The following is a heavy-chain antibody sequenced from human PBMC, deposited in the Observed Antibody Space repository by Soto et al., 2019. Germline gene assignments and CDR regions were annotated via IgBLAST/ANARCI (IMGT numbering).Heavy chain of an antibody. V-gene: IGHV3-30-3*01. CDR3: ARDGGECGRTSCYNEIPPDWFGP. D-gene: IGHD2-2*02. J-gene: IGHJ5*02. CDR1: GFTFSAYA. Sequence: GGSLRLSCAASGFTFSAYAMHWVRQAPGKGLEWLAVISYDGSTKFYADTVKGRFTISRGNSKNTLYLQMNSLGAEDSGIYYCARDGGECGRTSCYNEIPPDWFGPWGQGALVTVSS. CDR2: ISYDGSTK.